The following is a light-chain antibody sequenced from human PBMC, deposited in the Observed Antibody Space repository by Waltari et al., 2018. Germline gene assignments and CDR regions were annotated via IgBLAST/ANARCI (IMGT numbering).Light chain of an antibody. CDR3: QQRTIWSGT. CDR2: DAS. CDR1: QSISTY. Sequence: VVVTQSPATLSLSPGEIATLSCRASQSISTYLAWYQQKPGQAPRLLIYDASNRATGIPARFSGSGSGTDFTLTISSLEPEDFAVYYCQQRTIWSGTFGQGTKVEIK. J-gene: IGKJ1*01. V-gene: IGKV3-11*01.